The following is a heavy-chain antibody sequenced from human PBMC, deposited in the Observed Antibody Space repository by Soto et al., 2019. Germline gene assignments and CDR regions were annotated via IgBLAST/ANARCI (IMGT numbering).Heavy chain of an antibody. CDR3: AHSVYGDSTREYFQH. V-gene: IGHV2-5*02. D-gene: IGHD4-17*01. Sequence: QITLKESGPTLVKPTQTLTLTCTFSGFSLSTSGVGVGWIRQPPGKALEWLALIYWDDDTRYSPSLKSRLTITKDTSKNQVVLTMTNMDPVDTATYYCAHSVYGDSTREYFQHWGQGTLVTVSS. CDR2: IYWDDDT. CDR1: GFSLSTSGVG. J-gene: IGHJ1*01.